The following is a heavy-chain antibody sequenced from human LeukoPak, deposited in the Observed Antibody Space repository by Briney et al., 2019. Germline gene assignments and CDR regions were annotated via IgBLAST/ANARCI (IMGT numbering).Heavy chain of an antibody. CDR3: ARASRRSWYIDYFDY. D-gene: IGHD6-13*01. J-gene: IGHJ4*02. CDR1: GYTFTSYG. CDR2: ISAYNGNT. Sequence: GASVKVSCKASGYTFTSYGISWVRQAPGQGLEWMGWISAYNGNTNYAQKLQGRVTMTTDTSTSTAYMELRSLRSDDTAVYYCARASRRSWYIDYFDYWGQGTLVTVSS. V-gene: IGHV1-18*01.